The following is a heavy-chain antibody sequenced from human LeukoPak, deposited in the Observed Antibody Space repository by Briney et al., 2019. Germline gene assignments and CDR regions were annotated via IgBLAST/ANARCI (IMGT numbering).Heavy chain of an antibody. CDR2: IYHSGSI. V-gene: IGHV4-30-2*01. D-gene: IGHD2-15*01. CDR3: ARASSPDCTGGSCHGYFDL. CDR1: GGSISSGGYS. Sequence: SETLSLTCAVSGGSISSGGYSWSWIRQPPGKGLEWIGYIYHSGSIYYNPSLKSRVTISVDRSKNQFSLKVSSVTAADTAVYYCARASSPDCTGGSCHGYFDLWGRGTLVTVSS. J-gene: IGHJ2*01.